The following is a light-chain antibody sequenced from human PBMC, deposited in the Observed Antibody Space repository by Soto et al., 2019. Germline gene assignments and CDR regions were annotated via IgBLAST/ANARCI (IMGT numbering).Light chain of an antibody. CDR2: DAS. CDR1: QSISSW. CDR3: HQYSAYPVT. V-gene: IGKV1-5*01. J-gene: IGKJ4*01. Sequence: DIQMTQSPSTLSASVGDRVTITCRASQSISSWLAWYQQKPGKAPKLLISDASNLNGGVPSRFSGSGSGTEFNLTISSLQTDDSATYYCHQYSAYPVTFGGGTKVDIK.